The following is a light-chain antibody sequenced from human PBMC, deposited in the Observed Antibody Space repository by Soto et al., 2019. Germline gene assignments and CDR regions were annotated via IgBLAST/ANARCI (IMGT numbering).Light chain of an antibody. CDR3: QQYDSSPRT. V-gene: IGKV3-20*01. Sequence: PVQRATLSCRASQSISTYLAWYQVKPGQAPRLLIYGASSRATGIPDRFSGSGSGTDFTLTITRLEPEDFAVYYCQQYDSSPRTFGQGTKVDIK. J-gene: IGKJ1*01. CDR2: GAS. CDR1: QSISTY.